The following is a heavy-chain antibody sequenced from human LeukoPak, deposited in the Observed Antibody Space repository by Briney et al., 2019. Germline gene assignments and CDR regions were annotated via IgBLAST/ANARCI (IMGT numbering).Heavy chain of an antibody. J-gene: IGHJ3*02. D-gene: IGHD5-18*01. CDR2: IIPMFGTA. V-gene: IGHV1-69*13. Sequence: ASVKVSCKASGGTFTSYGISWARQAPGQGLEWMGGIIPMFGTANYAQKFQGRITITADESTSIVYMELNSLRSEDTAVYYCARDNLEYSYGQYAAFDIWGQGTMVTVSS. CDR1: GGTFTSYG. CDR3: ARDNLEYSYGQYAAFDI.